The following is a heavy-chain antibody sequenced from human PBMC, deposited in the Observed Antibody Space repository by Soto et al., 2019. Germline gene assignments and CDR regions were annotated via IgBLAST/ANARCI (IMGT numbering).Heavy chain of an antibody. CDR3: ARVAGDFDY. CDR2: INHSGST. J-gene: IGHJ4*02. D-gene: IGHD6-19*01. CDR1: GGSFSGYY. V-gene: IGHV4-34*01. Sequence: LETLSLTCAVYGGSFSGYYWSWIRQPPGKGLEWIGEINHSGSTNYNPSLKSRVTISVDTSKNQFSLKLSSVTAADTAVYYCARVAGDFDYWGQGTLVTVSS.